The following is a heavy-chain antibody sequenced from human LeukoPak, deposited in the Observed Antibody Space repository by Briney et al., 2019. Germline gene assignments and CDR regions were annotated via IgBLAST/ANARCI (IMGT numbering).Heavy chain of an antibody. Sequence: GGSLRLSCVASGFTASNNYMSWVRQAPGKGLEWVSVIYTGGTTYYADSVKGRFTISRDTSKNTLYLQMNSLRAEDTAVYYCARDKSWNYLGYWGQGTLVTVSS. V-gene: IGHV3-53*01. CDR3: ARDKSWNYLGY. D-gene: IGHD1-7*01. J-gene: IGHJ4*02. CDR1: GFTASNNY. CDR2: IYTGGTT.